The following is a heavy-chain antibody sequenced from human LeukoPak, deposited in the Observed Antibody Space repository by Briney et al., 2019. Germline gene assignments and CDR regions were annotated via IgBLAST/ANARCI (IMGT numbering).Heavy chain of an antibody. J-gene: IGHJ5*02. CDR3: ARLGSGHQLLYNWFDP. Sequence: GGSLRLSCAASGFTVSSNYMSWVRQAPGKGLEWVSVIYSGGSTYYADSVKGRFTISRDNSKNTLYLQMNSLRAEDTAVYYCARLGSGHQLLYNWFDPWGQGTLVTVSS. V-gene: IGHV3-66*01. D-gene: IGHD2-2*01. CDR2: IYSGGST. CDR1: GFTVSSNY.